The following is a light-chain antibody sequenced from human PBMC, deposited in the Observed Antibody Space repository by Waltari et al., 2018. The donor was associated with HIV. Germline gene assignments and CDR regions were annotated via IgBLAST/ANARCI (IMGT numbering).Light chain of an antibody. V-gene: IGLV2-14*03. CDR2: DVD. CDR1: SSAISPYNF. Sequence: QSALSQPASVSGSPGQSITISCSGTSSAISPYNFVSWYQKHPDKAPKLLIYDVDTRPSGVPRRFSGSKSGDTASLTISAIQADDEAHYFCSSYTTTNTVVFGGGTKVSVL. J-gene: IGLJ2*01. CDR3: SSYTTTNTVV.